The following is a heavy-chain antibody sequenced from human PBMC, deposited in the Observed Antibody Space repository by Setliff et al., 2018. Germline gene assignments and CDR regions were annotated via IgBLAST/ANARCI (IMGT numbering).Heavy chain of an antibody. D-gene: IGHD3-3*01. CDR2: MNPNSGNT. V-gene: IGHV1-8*02. J-gene: IGHJ6*02. Sequence: ASVKVSCKASGYTFTSYDINWVRQATGQGLEWMGWMNPNSGNTGYAQKFQGRVNMTRNTSISTAYMELSSLKSEDTAVYYCARDVPFWSGYYTGYYYYYDMDVWGQGTTVTVSS. CDR1: GYTFTSYD. CDR3: ARDVPFWSGYYTGYYYYYDMDV.